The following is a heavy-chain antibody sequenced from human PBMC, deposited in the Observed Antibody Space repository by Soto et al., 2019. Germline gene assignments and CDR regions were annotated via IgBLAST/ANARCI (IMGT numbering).Heavy chain of an antibody. V-gene: IGHV3-33*01. Sequence: GGSLRLSCAASGFTFSSYGMHWVRQAPGKGLEWVAVIWYDGSNKYYADSVKGRFTISRDNSKNTLYLQMNSLRAEDTAVYYCALGDYYDSSGYYCGYWGQGTLVTVSS. CDR2: IWYDGSNK. CDR3: ALGDYYDSSGYYCGY. D-gene: IGHD3-22*01. J-gene: IGHJ4*02. CDR1: GFTFSSYG.